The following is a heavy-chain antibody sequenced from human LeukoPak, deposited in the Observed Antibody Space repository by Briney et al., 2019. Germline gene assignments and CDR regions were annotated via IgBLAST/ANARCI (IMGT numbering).Heavy chain of an antibody. V-gene: IGHV4-61*01. D-gene: IGHD2-15*01. J-gene: IGHJ4*02. CDR2: IYYSGST. CDR1: GGSFSGGSYY. Sequence: SETLSLTCTVSGGSFSGGSYYWRWIRQPPGKGLEWIGYIYYSGSTNYNPSLKSRVTISEDTSKNQFSLKLSSVTAADTAVYYCATHLGYCSGGTCYFDYWGQGTLVTVSS. CDR3: ATHLGYCSGGTCYFDY.